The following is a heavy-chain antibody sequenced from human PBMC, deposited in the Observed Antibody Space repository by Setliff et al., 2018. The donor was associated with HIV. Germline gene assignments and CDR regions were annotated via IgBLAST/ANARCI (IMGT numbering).Heavy chain of an antibody. V-gene: IGHV4-34*01. J-gene: IGHJ4*02. Sequence: SETLSLTCAVYGGSFNDYYWTWIRQPPGKGLEWIGEIDHSGNITYHASLKSRVTISKDTSKNKISLKLRAVTAAATAVYYCARGLNYYGSGSYFPLGYWGQGTLVTVSS. CDR2: IDHSGNI. CDR1: GGSFNDYY. D-gene: IGHD3-10*01. CDR3: ARGLNYYGSGSYFPLGY.